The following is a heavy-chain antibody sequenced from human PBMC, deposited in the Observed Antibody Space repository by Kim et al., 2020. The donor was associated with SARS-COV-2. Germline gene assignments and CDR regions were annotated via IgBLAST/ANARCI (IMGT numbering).Heavy chain of an antibody. V-gene: IGHV1-2*02. Sequence: ASVKVSCKASGYTFTGYYMHWVRQAPGQGLEWMGWINPNSGGTNYAQKFQGRVTMTRDTSISTAYMELSRLRSDDTAVYYCASDEVVPAAIPFDYYYYGMDVWGQGTTVTVSS. CDR2: INPNSGGT. CDR1: GYTFTGYY. CDR3: ASDEVVPAAIPFDYYYYGMDV. D-gene: IGHD2-2*02. J-gene: IGHJ6*02.